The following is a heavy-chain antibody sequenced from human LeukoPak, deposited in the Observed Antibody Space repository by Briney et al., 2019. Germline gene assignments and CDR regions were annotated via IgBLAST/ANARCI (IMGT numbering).Heavy chain of an antibody. D-gene: IGHD2-21*02. V-gene: IGHV3-23*01. Sequence: GGSLRLSCAASGFTFSTFAMSWGRQAPGKGLEWVSTITRSGAAKYYADSVKGRFTISRDNSKNTLYLQMDSLSAEDTALYYCAKDHSSCAGRDCLLFDNWGRGTLVTVSS. J-gene: IGHJ5*02. CDR1: GFTFSTFA. CDR2: ITRSGAAK. CDR3: AKDHSSCAGRDCLLFDN.